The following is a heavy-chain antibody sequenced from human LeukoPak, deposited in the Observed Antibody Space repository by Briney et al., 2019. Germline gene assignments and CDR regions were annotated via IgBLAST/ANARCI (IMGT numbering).Heavy chain of an antibody. CDR2: ITEAESVN. CDR1: GFSFSRYW. Sequence: GGALRLLCAASGFSFSRYWMSWVRQAPGKGLECVANITEAESVNYYVEPVKGRFPISRDNAKNSLYLQMNSLRAEDTAVYYCAASITMFDYWGQGNLVTVSS. CDR3: AASITMFDY. J-gene: IGHJ4*02. V-gene: IGHV3-7*02. D-gene: IGHD3-10*01.